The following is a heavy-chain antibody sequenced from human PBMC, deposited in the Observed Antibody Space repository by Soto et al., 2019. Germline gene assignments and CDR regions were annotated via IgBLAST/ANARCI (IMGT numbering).Heavy chain of an antibody. CDR3: ARDRILAYCGGDCYSLPFDP. J-gene: IGHJ5*02. Sequence: WSLRLSCAASGFTVSSGYMSWVRQAPGMGLEWVSVILSGGDTYYADSVKGRFTVSRDNSQNTVYLQMNSLRGEDTAVYYCARDRILAYCGGDCYSLPFDPWGQGTLVTVSS. CDR2: ILSGGDT. V-gene: IGHV3-53*01. D-gene: IGHD2-21*02. CDR1: GFTVSSGY.